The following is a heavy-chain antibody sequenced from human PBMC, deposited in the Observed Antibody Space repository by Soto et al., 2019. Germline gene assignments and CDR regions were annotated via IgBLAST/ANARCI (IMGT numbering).Heavy chain of an antibody. Sequence: SETRSLTCAAYGGSFSGYYWSWIRQPPGKGXXWXXEIXXXXSXXXNPSLKSRVTISVDTSKNQFSLKLSSVTAADTAVYYCASDYSGKDYWGQGTLVTASS. D-gene: IGHD4-17*01. V-gene: IGHV4-34*01. CDR2: IXXXXSX. CDR3: ASDYSGKDY. J-gene: IGHJ4*02. CDR1: GGSFSGYY.